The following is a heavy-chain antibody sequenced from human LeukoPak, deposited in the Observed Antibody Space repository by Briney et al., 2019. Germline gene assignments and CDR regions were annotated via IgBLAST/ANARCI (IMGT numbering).Heavy chain of an antibody. CDR3: ARDSQTTVLTALSL. CDR1: GGSISSGDYY. D-gene: IGHD4-23*01. V-gene: IGHV4-30-4*01. Sequence: SETLSLTCTVSGGSISSGDYYWSWDRQPPGKGLQWIGYSYYSGSTNYNPSLKSRVTISVDTSKNQFYLKLSSVTAADTAVYYCARDSQTTVLTALSLWGQGNLVTVSS. J-gene: IGHJ4*02. CDR2: SYYSGST.